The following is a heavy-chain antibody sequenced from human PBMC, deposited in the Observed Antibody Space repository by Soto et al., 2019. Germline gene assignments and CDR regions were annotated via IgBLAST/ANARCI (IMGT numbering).Heavy chain of an antibody. CDR2: VYRTGAT. J-gene: IGHJ6*02. V-gene: IGHV4-30-2*06. D-gene: IGHD2-2*01. Sequence: QVQLQESGSGLVETFQTLSLTCTVSGDSIGSGGFPWTWIRQSTGKGLEWIGYVYRTGATSYNPSLEGRASLSVDTSRNQFSLNLKSVTPADTAVYFCARDSYAMSSFALEVWGRGTAGPVSS. CDR3: ARDSYAMSSFALEV. CDR1: GDSIGSGGFP.